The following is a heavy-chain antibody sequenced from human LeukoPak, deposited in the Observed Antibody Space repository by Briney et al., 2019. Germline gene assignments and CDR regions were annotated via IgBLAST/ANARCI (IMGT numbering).Heavy chain of an antibody. Sequence: GGSLRLSCAASGFTFSSYWMSWVRQAPGKGLEWVANIKQDGSEKYYVDSVKGRFTISRDNAKNSLYLQMNSLRAEDTAVYYCARDHSDFWSGYRDLDYWGQGTLVTVSS. CDR3: ARDHSDFWSGYRDLDY. D-gene: IGHD3-3*01. CDR2: IKQDGSEK. CDR1: GFTFSSYW. J-gene: IGHJ4*02. V-gene: IGHV3-7*01.